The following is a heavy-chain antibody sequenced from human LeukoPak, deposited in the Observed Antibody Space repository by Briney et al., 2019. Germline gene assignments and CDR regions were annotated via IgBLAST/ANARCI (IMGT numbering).Heavy chain of an antibody. D-gene: IGHD6-13*01. CDR1: GYSFTGYS. CDR2: SSTYTGDR. V-gene: IGHV1-18*01. Sequence: ASVKVSCKASGYSFTGYSITWVRQARGQGLEWMGWSSTYTGDRKVAQRLQGRLTMTRDTSISTAYMELTSLRSDDTAVYYCARDRLAAAGGGGWGQGTLVTVSS. CDR3: ARDRLAAAGGGG. J-gene: IGHJ4*02.